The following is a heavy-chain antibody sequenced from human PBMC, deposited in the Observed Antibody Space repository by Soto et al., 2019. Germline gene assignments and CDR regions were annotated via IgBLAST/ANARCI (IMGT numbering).Heavy chain of an antibody. V-gene: IGHV4-39*01. D-gene: IGHD6-19*01. CDR2: TDYSGST. CDR3: ARTGYSSGYNYFHY. J-gene: IGHJ4*02. CDR1: GGSITSSCYY. Sequence: QLQLQEWGPGLVKPSETLSLTCTVSGGSITSSCYYWGWIRQPPGKGREWIGSTDYSGSTYYNPSLKSRVTISVDTSKNQIALKLSSVTAADSAVYYCARTGYSSGYNYFHYWGQGTLVTVSS.